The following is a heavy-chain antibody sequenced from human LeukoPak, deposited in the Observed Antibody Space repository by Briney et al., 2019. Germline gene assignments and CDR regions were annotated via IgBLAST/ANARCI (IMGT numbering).Heavy chain of an antibody. CDR3: ARDRGIAARPGYYGMDV. V-gene: IGHV3-7*03. D-gene: IGHD6-6*01. CDR1: GFTFSSYW. CDR2: IKQDGSEK. J-gene: IGHJ6*02. Sequence: GGSLRLSCAASGFTFSSYWMSWVRQAPGKGLEWVANIKQDGSEKYYVDSVKGRFTISRDNAKNSLYLQMNSLRAADTAVYYCARDRGIAARPGYYGMDVWGQGTTVTVSS.